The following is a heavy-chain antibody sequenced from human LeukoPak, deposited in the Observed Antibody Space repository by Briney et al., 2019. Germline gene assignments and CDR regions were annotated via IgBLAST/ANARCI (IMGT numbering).Heavy chain of an antibody. D-gene: IGHD6-13*01. CDR3: ARDAGPSSSWFPYFDH. V-gene: IGHV3-30*03. Sequence: GRSLRLSCAASGFTFSSYGMHWVRQAPGKGLEWVAVISYDGSNKYYADSVKGRFTISRDNSKNTLYLQMNSLRAEDTAVYYCARDAGPSSSWFPYFDHWGQGTLVTVSS. CDR2: ISYDGSNK. CDR1: GFTFSSYG. J-gene: IGHJ4*02.